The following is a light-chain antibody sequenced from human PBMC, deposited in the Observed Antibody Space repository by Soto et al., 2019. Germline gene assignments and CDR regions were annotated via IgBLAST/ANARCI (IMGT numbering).Light chain of an antibody. V-gene: IGKV3-20*01. CDR1: QSVSNSY. CDR2: GAS. CDR3: QQYGSSPLT. Sequence: EIVLTQSPGTLSLSPGERATLSCRASQSVSNSYLAWYQQKPGQAPRLLISGASSRATGIPDRFSGSGSGTDLTLTISRLEPEDFAVYYCQQYGSSPLTFGGGTKVEIK. J-gene: IGKJ4*01.